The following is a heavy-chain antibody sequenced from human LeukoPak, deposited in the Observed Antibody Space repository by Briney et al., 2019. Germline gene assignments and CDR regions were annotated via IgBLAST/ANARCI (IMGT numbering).Heavy chain of an antibody. CDR1: GYTFSSYG. Sequence: SCKASGYTFSSYGMSWVRQAPGKGLEWVSAISGSGGSTYYADSVKGRFTISRDNSKNTLYLQMNSLRAEETAVYYCAKGKASGWYIVDYWGQGTLVTASS. D-gene: IGHD6-19*01. V-gene: IGHV3-23*01. CDR3: AKGKASGWYIVDY. CDR2: ISGSGGST. J-gene: IGHJ4*02.